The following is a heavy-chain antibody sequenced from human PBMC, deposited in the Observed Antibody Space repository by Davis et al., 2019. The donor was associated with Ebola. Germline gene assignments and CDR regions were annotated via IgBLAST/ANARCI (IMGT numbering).Heavy chain of an antibody. CDR2: IIPILGAT. CDR3: ARWAVITPTAWDY. V-gene: IGHV1-69*13. CDR1: GGTFSSYA. D-gene: IGHD4-23*01. Sequence: SVKVSCKASGGTFSSYAISWVRQAPGQGLEWMGGIIPILGATNYAQSFQGRVTITADESTSTAYMELKSLKSDDTAVYYCARWAVITPTAWDYWGQGTLVTVSS. J-gene: IGHJ4*02.